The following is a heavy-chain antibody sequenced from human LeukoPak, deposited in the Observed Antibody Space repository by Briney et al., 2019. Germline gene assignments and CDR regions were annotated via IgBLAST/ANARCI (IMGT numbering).Heavy chain of an antibody. CDR1: GFTFSSNA. J-gene: IGHJ6*02. Sequence: PGGSLRLSCAASGFTFSSNAMNWVRQAPGKGLEWVSGSNDKGDYTYYADSVRGRFTISRDNSKNMLYLQMNSLRVEDTALYYCAKAREASRLRYGMDVWAKGPRSPSP. V-gene: IGHV3-23*01. CDR3: AKAREASRLRYGMDV. D-gene: IGHD3-16*01. CDR2: SNDKGDYT.